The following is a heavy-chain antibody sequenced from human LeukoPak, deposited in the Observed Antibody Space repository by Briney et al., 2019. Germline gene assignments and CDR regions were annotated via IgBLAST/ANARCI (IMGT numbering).Heavy chain of an antibody. CDR2: IYYSGST. Sequence: PSETLSLTCTVSGGSISSGDYYWRWIRQHPGKGLEWNGYIYYSGSTCYNPSLKSRVTISVDTSKNQFSLKLSSVTAADTAVYYCARDRQGGTDYWGQGTLVTVSS. CDR1: GGSISSGDYY. CDR3: ARDRQGGTDY. D-gene: IGHD1-26*01. V-gene: IGHV4-31*03. J-gene: IGHJ4*02.